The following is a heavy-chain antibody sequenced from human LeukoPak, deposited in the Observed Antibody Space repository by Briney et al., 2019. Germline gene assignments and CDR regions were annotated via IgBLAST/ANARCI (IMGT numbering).Heavy chain of an antibody. Sequence: ASVKVSCKTSGYTFTSYNLHWVRQAPGQRLEWMGIIKPSGDNTHYARKFQGRFTMTSDTSTSSVYMELSSLISADTAVYYCARVRDGYNDAYDIWGQGTMVTVTS. CDR1: GYTFTSYN. V-gene: IGHV1-46*01. CDR2: IKPSGDNT. D-gene: IGHD5-24*01. CDR3: ARVRDGYNDAYDI. J-gene: IGHJ3*02.